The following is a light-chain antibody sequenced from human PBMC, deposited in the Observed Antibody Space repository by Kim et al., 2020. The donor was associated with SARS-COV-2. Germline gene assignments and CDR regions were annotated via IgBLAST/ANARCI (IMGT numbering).Light chain of an antibody. J-gene: IGKJ4*01. Sequence: EIVLTQSPATLSVSPGERATLSCRASQSVRSNLAWYQQKPGQAPRLLIYGASTRATDIPAGFSGSGSGTEFTLTISSLQSEDFAVYYCQQYNNWPLTFGGGTKVDIK. CDR2: GAS. CDR1: QSVRSN. CDR3: QQYNNWPLT. V-gene: IGKV3D-15*01.